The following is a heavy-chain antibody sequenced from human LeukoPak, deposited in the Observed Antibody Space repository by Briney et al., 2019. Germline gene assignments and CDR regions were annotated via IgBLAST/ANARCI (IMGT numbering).Heavy chain of an antibody. J-gene: IGHJ1*01. Sequence: GGSLRLSCAVSGFTFSNEAMGWVRQLRGGGLEWVSTISPGGGTTYYADSVKGRFTISSDNSKNMLYLQMNSLRAEDTAVYFCAKPGETTWFEYFHHWGQGTLVTVSS. V-gene: IGHV3-23*01. CDR3: AKPGETTWFEYFHH. CDR2: ISPGGGTT. CDR1: GFTFSNEA. D-gene: IGHD3-10*01.